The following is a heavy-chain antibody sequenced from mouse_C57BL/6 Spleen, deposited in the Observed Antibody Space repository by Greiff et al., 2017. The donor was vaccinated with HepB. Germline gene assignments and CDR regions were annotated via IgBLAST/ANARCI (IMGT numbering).Heavy chain of an antibody. V-gene: IGHV1-81*01. CDR3: ARWDYSGSRERYFDV. CDR2: IYPRSGNT. CDR1: GYTFTSYG. J-gene: IGHJ1*03. D-gene: IGHD1-1*01. Sequence: QVQLQQSGAELARPGASVKLSCKASGYTFTSYGISWVKQRTGQGLEWIGEIYPRSGNTYYNEKFKGKATLTADKSSSTAYMELRSLTSEDSAVYFCARWDYSGSRERYFDVWGTGTTVTVSS.